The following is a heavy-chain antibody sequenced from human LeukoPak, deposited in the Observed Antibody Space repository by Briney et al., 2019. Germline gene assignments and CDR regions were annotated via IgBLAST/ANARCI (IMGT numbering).Heavy chain of an antibody. CDR1: GGSISSSSYY. Sequence: SETLSLTCTVSGGSISSSSYYWGWIRQPPGKGLEWIGSIYYSGSTYYNPSLKSRVTISVDTSKNQFSLKLSSVTAADTAVYYCARARRGVIHFDYWGQGTLVTVSS. CDR2: IYYSGST. V-gene: IGHV4-39*07. CDR3: ARARRGVIHFDY. D-gene: IGHD3-10*01. J-gene: IGHJ4*02.